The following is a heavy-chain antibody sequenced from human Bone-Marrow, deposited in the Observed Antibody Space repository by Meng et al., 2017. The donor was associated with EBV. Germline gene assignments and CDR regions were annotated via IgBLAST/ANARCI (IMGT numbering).Heavy chain of an antibody. J-gene: IGHJ1*01. V-gene: IGHV1-46*01. CDR3: ASGVEMATIGAEYFQH. Sequence: GQLGQTGAEVKKLGASVKVPCKESGSTFTSYYMHWVRQAPGQGLEWMGIINPSGGSTSYAQKFQGRVTMTRDTSTSTVYMELSSLRSEDTAVYYCASGVEMATIGAEYFQHWGQGTLVTVSS. CDR1: GSTFTSYY. D-gene: IGHD5-24*01. CDR2: INPSGGST.